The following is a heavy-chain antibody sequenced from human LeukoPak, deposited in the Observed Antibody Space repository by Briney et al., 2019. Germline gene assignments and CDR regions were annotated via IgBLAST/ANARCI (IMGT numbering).Heavy chain of an antibody. V-gene: IGHV3-13*04. J-gene: IGHJ5*02. CDR3: ARGSSSWYEGFDP. CDR2: IGTAGDT. CDR1: GFTCSSYD. Sequence: PGGSLRLSCAASGFTCSSYDKHWGPQATGKGLELVSAIGTAGDTYYPGSVKGRFTISRENAKNSLYLQMNSLRAGDTAVYYCARGSSSWYEGFDPWGQGTLVTVSS. D-gene: IGHD6-13*01.